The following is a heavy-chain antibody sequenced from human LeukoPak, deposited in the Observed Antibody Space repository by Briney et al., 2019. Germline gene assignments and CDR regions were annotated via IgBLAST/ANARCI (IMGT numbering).Heavy chain of an antibody. Sequence: GGSLRLSCAASGFTFSTYAMNWVRQAPGKGLEWVSAISGSATGSVTTYYTDSVKGRFTISRDNSKNTLYLQMNSLRAEDTAVYYCARERGKGSAINYKHGLRGTDWGQGTLVTVSS. CDR1: GFTFSTYA. D-gene: IGHD3-10*01. V-gene: IGHV3-23*01. J-gene: IGHJ4*02. CDR3: ARERGKGSAINYKHGLRGTD. CDR2: ISGSATGSVTT.